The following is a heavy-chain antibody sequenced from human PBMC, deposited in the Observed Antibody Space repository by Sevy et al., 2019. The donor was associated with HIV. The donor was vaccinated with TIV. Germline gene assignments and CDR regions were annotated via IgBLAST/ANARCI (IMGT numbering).Heavy chain of an antibody. D-gene: IGHD2-2*01. CDR2: ISWNSGSI. J-gene: IGHJ6*02. V-gene: IGHV3-9*01. CDR3: AKDLFPYCRSTSCPMPGENYYYGMDV. Sequence: GGSLRLACAASGFTCDDYAMHWVRQAPGKGLEWVSGISWNSGSIGYADSVKGRFTISRDNAKNSLYLQMNSLRAEDTALYYCAKDLFPYCRSTSCPMPGENYYYGMDVWGQGTTVTVSS. CDR1: GFTCDDYA.